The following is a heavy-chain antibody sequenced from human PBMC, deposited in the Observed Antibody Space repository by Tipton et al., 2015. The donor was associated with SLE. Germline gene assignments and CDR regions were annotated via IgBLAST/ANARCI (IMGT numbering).Heavy chain of an antibody. CDR3: ARDRDSGNYAFDI. J-gene: IGHJ3*02. Sequence: QVQLVQSGGGVVQPGRSLRLSCAASGFTFSSYGIHWVRQAPGKGLEWVAVIWYDGSNKYYADSVKGRFTISRDNAKNTLYLQMDSLRAEDTAVYYCARDRDSGNYAFDIWGQGTMVTVSS. CDR1: GFTFSSYG. D-gene: IGHD4-23*01. CDR2: IWYDGSNK. V-gene: IGHV3-33*01.